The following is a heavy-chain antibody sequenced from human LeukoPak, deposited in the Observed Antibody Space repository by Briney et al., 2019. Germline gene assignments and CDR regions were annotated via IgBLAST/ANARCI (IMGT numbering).Heavy chain of an antibody. CDR1: GYTFTSYD. Sequence: VASVKVSCKASGYTFTSYDFNWVRQATGQRPEWMGWMSPNSGDTGYPQKFQDRVTMTRNTSISTAYMELSSLRSDDTAVYYCARDYCSSTSCLFDYWGQGTLVTVSS. V-gene: IGHV1-8*01. CDR2: MSPNSGDT. CDR3: ARDYCSSTSCLFDY. J-gene: IGHJ4*02. D-gene: IGHD2-2*01.